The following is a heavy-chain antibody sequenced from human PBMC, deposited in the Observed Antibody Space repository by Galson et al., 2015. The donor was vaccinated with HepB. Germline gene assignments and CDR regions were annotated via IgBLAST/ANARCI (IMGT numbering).Heavy chain of an antibody. CDR1: GFTFSSYS. CDR2: INGNGDRT. CDR3: GREGTPGTVDY. J-gene: IGHJ4*02. V-gene: IGHV3-64*01. Sequence: SLRLSCAAPGFTFSSYSMHWVRQAPGKGLEYVSVINGNGDRTYYVNSVKGRFTISRDNSENTLYPQMGSLRPEDMAMYYCGREGTPGTVDYWGRGTLVTVSS. D-gene: IGHD6-13*01.